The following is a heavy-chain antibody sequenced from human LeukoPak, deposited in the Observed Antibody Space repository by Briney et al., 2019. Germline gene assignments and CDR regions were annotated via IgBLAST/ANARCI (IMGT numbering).Heavy chain of an antibody. V-gene: IGHV3-30*04. CDR1: GFTFSSYA. CDR3: AAPLRGVIISGFDP. D-gene: IGHD3-10*01. J-gene: IGHJ5*02. CDR2: ISYDGSNK. Sequence: GGSLRLSCAASGFTFSSYAMHWVRQAPGKGLEWVAVISYDGSNKYYADSVKGRFTISRDNSKNTLYLQMNSLRAEDTAVYYCAAPLRGVIISGFDPWGQGTLVTVSS.